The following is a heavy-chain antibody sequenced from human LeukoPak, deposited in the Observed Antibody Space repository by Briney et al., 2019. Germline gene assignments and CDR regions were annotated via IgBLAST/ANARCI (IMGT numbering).Heavy chain of an antibody. CDR2: ISSDGSDK. V-gene: IGHV3-30-3*01. J-gene: IGHJ4*02. D-gene: IGHD3-22*01. CDR1: GFTFSGFP. Sequence: PGTSLRLSCAASGFTFSGFPMHWVRQAPGKGLEWVAFISSDGSDKFYAESVKGRFTVSRDNSEKMLYLQMTSLRVEDTAVYYCARDPSFYSDTSGYLPTDIWGQGTLVAVSS. CDR3: ARDPSFYSDTSGYLPTDI.